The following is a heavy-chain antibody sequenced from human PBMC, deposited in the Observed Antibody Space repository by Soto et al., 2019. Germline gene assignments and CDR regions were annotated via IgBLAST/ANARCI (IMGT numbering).Heavy chain of an antibody. D-gene: IGHD2-15*01. J-gene: IGHJ6*02. CDR2: IRSKANSYAT. CDR3: ARDLGHSSGGSFYQNYYYGMDV. Sequence: GGSLRLSCAASGFTFSGSAMHWVRQASGKGLEWVGRIRSKANSYATAYAASVKGRFTISRDDSKNTAYLQMNSLKTEDTAVYYCARDLGHSSGGSFYQNYYYGMDVWGQGTTVTVSS. CDR1: GFTFSGSA. V-gene: IGHV3-73*01.